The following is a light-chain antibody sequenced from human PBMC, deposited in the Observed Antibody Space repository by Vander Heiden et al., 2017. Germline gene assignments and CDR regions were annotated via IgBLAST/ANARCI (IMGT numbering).Light chain of an antibody. J-gene: IGKJ4*01. CDR1: QSISSW. CDR2: KAS. Sequence: DIQMTQSPSTLSASVGDRVTITCRASQSISSWLAWYQQKPGKAPKLLIYKASSLESGVPSRFSGSGCGTEFTLTISSRQPDDFATYYCQHHNSYSPLTFGGGTKVEIK. CDR3: QHHNSYSPLT. V-gene: IGKV1-5*03.